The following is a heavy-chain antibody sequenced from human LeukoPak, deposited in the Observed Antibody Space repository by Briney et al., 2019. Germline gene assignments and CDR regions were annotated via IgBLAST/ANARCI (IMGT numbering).Heavy chain of an antibody. Sequence: GASVKVSCKASGYTFTSYYMHWVRQAPGQGLEWMGIINPSGGSTGYAQKLQGRVTMTTDTSTSTAYMELKSLRSDDTAVYYCAREGDILTGPLDYWGQGTLVTVSS. V-gene: IGHV1-46*01. CDR2: INPSGGST. J-gene: IGHJ4*02. D-gene: IGHD3-9*01. CDR3: AREGDILTGPLDY. CDR1: GYTFTSYY.